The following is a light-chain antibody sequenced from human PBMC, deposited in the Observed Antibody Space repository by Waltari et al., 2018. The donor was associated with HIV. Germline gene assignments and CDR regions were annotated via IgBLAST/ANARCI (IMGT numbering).Light chain of an antibody. CDR2: EVN. Sequence: QSALTQPASVSGSPGQSITISCTGTTSDVGGYTYVSWYHQHPGKAPKPVIYEVNNRPSGVSIRFSGSKSGNTASLTISELQAEDEADYYCTSYTSRNTRVFGTGTKVTVL. V-gene: IGLV2-14*01. CDR1: TSDVGGYTY. CDR3: TSYTSRNTRV. J-gene: IGLJ1*01.